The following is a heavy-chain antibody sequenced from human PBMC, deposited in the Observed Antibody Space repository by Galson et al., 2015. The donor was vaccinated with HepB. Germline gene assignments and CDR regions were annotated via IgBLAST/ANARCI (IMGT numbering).Heavy chain of an antibody. CDR3: ARSGYYRYCSGGDCFPGY. CDR2: IKQDGSEK. Sequence: SLRLSCAASGFSFSNYWMSWVRQAPGKGLEGVANIKQDGSEKYYVDSVKGRFTISRDNAKNSVYLQMNSLRAEDTAVYYCARSGYYRYCSGGDCFPGYWGQGTLVTVSS. V-gene: IGHV3-7*01. J-gene: IGHJ4*02. CDR1: GFSFSNYW. D-gene: IGHD2-15*01.